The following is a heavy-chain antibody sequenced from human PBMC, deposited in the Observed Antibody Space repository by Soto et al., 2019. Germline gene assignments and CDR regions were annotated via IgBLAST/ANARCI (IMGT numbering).Heavy chain of an antibody. J-gene: IGHJ4*02. D-gene: IGHD2-2*01. V-gene: IGHV4-39*01. CDR2: IHYSGST. Sequence: SETLSLTCTVSGGSISSTTYYWGWIRQPPGKGLEWIGSIHYSGSTYNNPSLKSRATIYVDTSKNQFSLKLTSVTAADTAVYYCARHFSLTSAMNYWGQGTLVTVSS. CDR1: GGSISSTTYY. CDR3: ARHFSLTSAMNY.